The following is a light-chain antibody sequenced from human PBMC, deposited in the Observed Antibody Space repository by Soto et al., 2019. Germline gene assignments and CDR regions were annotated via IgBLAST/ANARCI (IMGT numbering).Light chain of an antibody. J-gene: IGLJ1*01. CDR2: EVS. Sequence: QSVLTQPASVSGSPGQSITISCTGTSSDVGSYNYVSWYQQHPGKAPKLMIYEVSNRPSGVSHRFSGSKSGNTASLTISGLQAEDETIYYCSSYTSTSTYVFGTGTKVTVL. CDR3: SSYTSTSTYV. V-gene: IGLV2-14*01. CDR1: SSDVGSYNY.